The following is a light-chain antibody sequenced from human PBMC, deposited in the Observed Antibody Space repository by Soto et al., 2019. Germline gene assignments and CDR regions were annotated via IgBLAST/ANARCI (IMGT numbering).Light chain of an antibody. CDR1: QSVSSN. Sequence: EIVMTQSPATLSVSPGERATLSCRASQSVSSNLAWYQQKPGQAPRLLIYGASTRATGIPARFSGSGSGTEFTLTISSRQSEDFAVYYFQQYSNWPPIPFGQGTRLEIK. J-gene: IGKJ5*01. CDR3: QQYSNWPPIP. V-gene: IGKV3-15*01. CDR2: GAS.